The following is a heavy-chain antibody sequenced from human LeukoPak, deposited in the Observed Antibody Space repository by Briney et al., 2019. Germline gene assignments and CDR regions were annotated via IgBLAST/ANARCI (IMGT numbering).Heavy chain of an antibody. D-gene: IGHD2/OR15-2a*01. CDR2: ISSSGSTI. J-gene: IGHJ6*03. V-gene: IGHV3-48*03. Sequence: PTGGSLRLSCAASGFTFSSYEMNWVRQAPGKGLEWVSYISSSGSTIYYADSVKGRFTISRGNAKNSLYLQMNSLRAEDTAVYYCARAGLLGYYYYYMDVWGKGTTVTISS. CDR1: GFTFSSYE. CDR3: ARAGLLGYYYYYMDV.